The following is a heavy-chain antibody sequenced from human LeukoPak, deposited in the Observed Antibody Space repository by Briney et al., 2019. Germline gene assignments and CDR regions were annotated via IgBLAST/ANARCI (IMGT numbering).Heavy chain of an antibody. CDR3: ARDLMMEGRYFYHYMDV. CDR1: GFTFEDYG. CDR2: INWNGIIK. D-gene: IGHD2-8*01. V-gene: IGHV3-20*04. J-gene: IGHJ6*03. Sequence: PGGSLRLSCAVSGFTFEDYGMSWVRQGPGKGLEWGAGINWNGIIKRSGDSLRGRFTISRDKATNSLYLQMNSLRKEDTALYYCARDLMMEGRYFYHYMDVWGKGTTVTVSS.